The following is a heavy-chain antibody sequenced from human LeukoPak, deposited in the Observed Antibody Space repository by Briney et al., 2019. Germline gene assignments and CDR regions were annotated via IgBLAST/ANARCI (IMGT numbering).Heavy chain of an antibody. D-gene: IGHD4-11*01. CDR1: GGSISSDY. Sequence: KSSETLSLTCTVSGGSISSDYWSWIRQPPGRGLEWIGYIYTDGSTNYNPSLKSRVTISVDTSKTQFALKLSSVTAADTAVYYCAKRYFDYSTYYAYYFNLWGQGALVTVSS. CDR3: AKRYFDYSTYYAYYFNL. CDR2: IYTDGST. J-gene: IGHJ4*02. V-gene: IGHV4-4*09.